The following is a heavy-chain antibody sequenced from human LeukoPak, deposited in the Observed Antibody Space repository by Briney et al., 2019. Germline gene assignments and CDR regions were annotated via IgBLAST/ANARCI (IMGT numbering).Heavy chain of an antibody. Sequence: PGGSLRLSCAASGFTFSSYWMSWVRQAPGKGLEWVANIKQDGSEKYYVDSVKGRFTISRDNAKNSLYLQMSRRRAEDTAVYYCARLSSGWRLSSFDYWGQGTLVTVSS. J-gene: IGHJ4*02. CDR3: ARLSSGWRLSSFDY. CDR1: GFTFSSYW. CDR2: IKQDGSEK. V-gene: IGHV3-7*01. D-gene: IGHD6-19*01.